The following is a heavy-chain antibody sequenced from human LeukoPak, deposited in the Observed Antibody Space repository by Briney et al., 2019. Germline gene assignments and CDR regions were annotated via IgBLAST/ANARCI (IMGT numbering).Heavy chain of an antibody. CDR2: IIPIFGTA. V-gene: IGHV1-69*06. CDR3: ARSDFRAWNAFDF. Sequence: GASVKASCKASGGTFSSYAISWVRQAPGQGLERMGGIIPIFGTANYAQKFQGRVTITGDTSINTAYMELSSLISEDTAVYYCARSDFRAWNAFDFWGQGTMVTVSS. D-gene: IGHD3/OR15-3a*01. CDR1: GGTFSSYA. J-gene: IGHJ3*01.